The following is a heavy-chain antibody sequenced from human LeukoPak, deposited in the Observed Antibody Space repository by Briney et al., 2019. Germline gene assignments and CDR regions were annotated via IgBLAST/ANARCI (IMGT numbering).Heavy chain of an antibody. D-gene: IGHD6-13*01. Sequence: GESLKISCTGSEYTFSSYWIGWVRQMPGRGLEWMGIIYPGDSDTRYSPSFQGQVTISADKSINTAYLEWSSLKASDTAIYYCARQGAAGKYYYYYMDVWGKGTTVTVSS. CDR3: ARQGAAGKYYYYYMDV. J-gene: IGHJ6*03. CDR1: EYTFSSYW. V-gene: IGHV5-51*01. CDR2: IYPGDSDT.